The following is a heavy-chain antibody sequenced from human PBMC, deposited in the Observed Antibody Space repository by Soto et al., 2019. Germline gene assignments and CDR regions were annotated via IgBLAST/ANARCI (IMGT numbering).Heavy chain of an antibody. D-gene: IGHD2-8*02. CDR3: GRDVKPGGLDF. J-gene: IGHJ4*02. V-gene: IGHV3-9*02. CDR2: IYGNGKKI. Sequence: EAQLLQSGGGSVQPGTSLRLTCVASGFTAVDYAMHWVRQVPGKGLEWVSGIYGNGKKIDYADYERGRFTISRDDAKNSLYLQMDSLKVEDTALYYCGRDVKPGGLDFWGQGVLVTVSS. CDR1: GFTAVDYA.